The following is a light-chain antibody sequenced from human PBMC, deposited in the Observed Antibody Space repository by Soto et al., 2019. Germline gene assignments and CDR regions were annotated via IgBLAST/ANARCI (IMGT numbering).Light chain of an antibody. Sequence: AIRMTKPQSSFLPSKGARVTTTVRRSRGISGLLAWYQVKPGKAPRPLIYTPSYLESGVPSRFSGSGSGTDFTLTISSLQSEDFAVYYCQQYFSYPLTFGGGTKVEIK. CDR1: RGISGL. J-gene: IGKJ4*01. CDR2: TPS. CDR3: QQYFSYPLT. V-gene: IGKV1-8*01.